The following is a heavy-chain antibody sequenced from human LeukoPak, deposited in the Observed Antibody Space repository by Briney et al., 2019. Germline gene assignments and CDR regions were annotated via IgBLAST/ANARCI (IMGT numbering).Heavy chain of an antibody. CDR1: GYTFTSYY. Sequence: ASVKVSCKASGYTFTSYYMHWVRQAPGQGLEWMGIIDPSGGSTSYAQKFQGRVTMTRDTSTSTVYMELSSLRSEDTAVYYCARASGIAGAITAFDIWGQGTMVTVSS. CDR3: ARASGIAGAITAFDI. V-gene: IGHV1-46*01. CDR2: IDPSGGST. J-gene: IGHJ3*02. D-gene: IGHD1-26*01.